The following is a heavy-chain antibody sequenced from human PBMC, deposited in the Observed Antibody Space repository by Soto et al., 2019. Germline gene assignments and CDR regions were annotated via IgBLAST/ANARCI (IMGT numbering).Heavy chain of an antibody. CDR2: INPSGGST. D-gene: IGHD3-16*01. CDR3: ATDGEDDYLYYGMDF. CDR1: GYTFSGYY. Sequence: AAVKVSCKASGYTFSGYYMHWVRQAPGQGLEWMGLINPSGGSTSYAQKFQGRVTMTRDTSTTTVYMELSSLRSEDTAVYYCATDGEDDYLYYGMDFWCQGNTVTVSS. J-gene: IGHJ6*02. V-gene: IGHV1-46*01.